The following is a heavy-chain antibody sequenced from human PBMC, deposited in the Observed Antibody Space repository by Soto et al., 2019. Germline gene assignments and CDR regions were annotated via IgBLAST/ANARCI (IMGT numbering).Heavy chain of an antibody. J-gene: IGHJ6*02. D-gene: IGHD2-8*01. CDR3: ARGNGLSYYYYGMDV. Sequence: GESLKISCKGSGYSFTSYWIGWVRQMPGKGLEWMGIIYPGDSDTRYSPSFQGQVTISADKSISTAYLQWSSLKASDTAMHYCARGNGLSYYYYGMDVWGQGTTVTVSS. V-gene: IGHV5-51*01. CDR2: IYPGDSDT. CDR1: GYSFTSYW.